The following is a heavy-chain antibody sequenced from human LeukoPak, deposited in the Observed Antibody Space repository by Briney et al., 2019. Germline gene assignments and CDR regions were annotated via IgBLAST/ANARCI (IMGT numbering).Heavy chain of an antibody. CDR3: ARRRIVVVTIDY. D-gene: IGHD3-22*01. J-gene: IGHJ4*02. CDR2: IYYSGST. CDR1: GGSISSSLY. Sequence: SETLSLTCTVSGGSISSSLYWGWIRQPPEKGLQWIGNIYYSGSTYYNPSLKSRVTISVDTSKNQFSLKLSSVTAADTAVYYCARRRIVVVTIDYWGQGTLVTVSS. V-gene: IGHV4-39*01.